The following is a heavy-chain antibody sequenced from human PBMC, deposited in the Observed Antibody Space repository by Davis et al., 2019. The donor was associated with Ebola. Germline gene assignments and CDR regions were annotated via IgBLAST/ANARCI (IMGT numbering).Heavy chain of an antibody. CDR2: ISGDGSIT. Sequence: PAGSLRLSCAASEFTSSDYWMHWVRQAPGQGLVWVSRISGDGSITTYADSVKGRFTISRDNSKHTVYLQLNILRPEDTAVYNCAKDDGPRRLADPWGQGTLVTVSS. CDR1: EFTSSDYW. CDR3: AKDDGPRRLADP. V-gene: IGHV3-74*01. D-gene: IGHD5-24*01. J-gene: IGHJ5*02.